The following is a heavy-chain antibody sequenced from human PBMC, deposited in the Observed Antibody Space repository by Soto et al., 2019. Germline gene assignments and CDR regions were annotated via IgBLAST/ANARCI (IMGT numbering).Heavy chain of an antibody. Sequence: SETLSLTCTVSGGSISSYYWSWIRQPPGKGLEWIGYIYYSGSTNYNPSLKSRVTISVDTSKNQFSLKLSSVTAADTAVYYCARGVQLRYFDWSRGSSGYHFDYWGQGTLVTVS. CDR3: ARGVQLRYFDWSRGSSGYHFDY. CDR1: GGSISSYY. J-gene: IGHJ4*02. V-gene: IGHV4-59*01. D-gene: IGHD3-9*01. CDR2: IYYSGST.